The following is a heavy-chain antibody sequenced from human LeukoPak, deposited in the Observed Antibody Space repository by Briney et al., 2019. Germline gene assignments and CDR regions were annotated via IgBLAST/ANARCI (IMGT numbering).Heavy chain of an antibody. CDR1: ASGSSGCY. V-gene: IGHV5-51*01. Sequence: GEFLLICTVACASGSSGCYYSCLRQMPGKELEWMVIIYSGGSHTIYRPSFQGQVTISVDKSISTAYLQWSSLQPSDTAIYFCGRRGVGDVLDIWGRGTMVAISS. D-gene: IGHD3-16*01. CDR2: IYSGGSHT. J-gene: IGHJ3*02. CDR3: GRRGVGDVLDI.